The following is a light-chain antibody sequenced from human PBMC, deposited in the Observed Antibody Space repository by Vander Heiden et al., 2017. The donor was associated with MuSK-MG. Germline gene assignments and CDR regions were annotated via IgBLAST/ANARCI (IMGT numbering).Light chain of an antibody. J-gene: IGLJ2*01. CDR2: QET. CDR3: QAGDSSDVV. V-gene: IGLV3-1*01. Sequence: SYELTQPPSVSVSPGQTASITCSGDKLGDKYACWYQQKPGQSPVLVIYQETKRTSGSPERFSGSNSGNTATLTISGTQAMDEVDYYWQAGDSSDVVFGGGTKLTVL. CDR1: KLGDKY.